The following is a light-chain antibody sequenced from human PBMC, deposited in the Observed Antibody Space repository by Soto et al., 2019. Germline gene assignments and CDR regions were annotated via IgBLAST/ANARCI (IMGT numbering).Light chain of an antibody. CDR3: SSYTSSFKLAV. CDR2: DVS. J-gene: IGLJ1*01. V-gene: IGLV2-14*03. CDR1: SSEVGGYNY. Sequence: QSALTQPASVSGSPGQSITIFCTGTSSEVGGYNYVSWYQQHSGSAPKLMIYDVSSRPSGVSNRFSGSKSGNTASLTISGLQAEDEADYYCSSYTSSFKLAVFGSGTKVTVL.